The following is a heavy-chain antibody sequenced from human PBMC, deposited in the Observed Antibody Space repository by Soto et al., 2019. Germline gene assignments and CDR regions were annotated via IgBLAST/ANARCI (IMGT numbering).Heavy chain of an antibody. CDR2: INHSGST. D-gene: IGHD2-21*02. CDR1: GGSFSGYY. J-gene: IGHJ5*02. V-gene: IGHV4-34*01. Sequence: QVQLQQWGAGLLKPSETLSLTCAVYGGSFSGYYWSWIRQPPGKGLEWIGEINHSGSTNYNPSLTSRVTMSVDTSKNQFSLKLSSVTAADTAVDYCASSFDGGDGGNKYSYKWFDTWGQGTLVTVSS. CDR3: ASSFDGGDGGNKYSYKWFDT.